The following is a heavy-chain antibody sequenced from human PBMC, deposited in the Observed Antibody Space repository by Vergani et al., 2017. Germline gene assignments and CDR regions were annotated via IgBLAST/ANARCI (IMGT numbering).Heavy chain of an antibody. J-gene: IGHJ5*02. CDR1: GYTFTSYY. CDR3: ARDSRYCSSTSCYVGRDWFDP. V-gene: IGHV1-46*01. Sequence: QEQLVQSGAEVKKPGASVKVSCKASGYTFTSYYMHWVRQAPGQGLEWMGIINPSGGSTSYAQKFQGRVTMTRDTSTSTVYMELSSLRSEDTAVYYCARDSRYCSSTSCYVGRDWFDPWGQGTLVTVSS. D-gene: IGHD2-2*01. CDR2: INPSGGST.